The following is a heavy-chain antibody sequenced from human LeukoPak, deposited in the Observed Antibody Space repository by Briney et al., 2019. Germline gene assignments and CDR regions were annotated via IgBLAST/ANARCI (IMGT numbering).Heavy chain of an antibody. CDR3: ARGNNDFLADNAFDI. CDR1: GGSISSSSYY. J-gene: IGHJ3*02. V-gene: IGHV4-39*01. CDR2: IYYSGST. D-gene: IGHD5-24*01. Sequence: SETLSPTCTVSGGSISSSSYYWGWIRQPPGKGLEWIGSIYYSGSTYYNPSLKSRVTISVDTSKNQFSLKLSSVTAADTAVYYCARGNNDFLADNAFDIWGQGTMVTVSS.